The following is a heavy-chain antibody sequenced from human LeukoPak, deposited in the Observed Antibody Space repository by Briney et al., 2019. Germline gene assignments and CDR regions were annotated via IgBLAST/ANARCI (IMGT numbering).Heavy chain of an antibody. CDR1: GFTFSSYA. CDR2: ISYDGSNK. Sequence: GGSLRLSCAAYGFTFSSYAMHWVRQAPGKGLEWVAVISYDGSNKYYADSVKGRFTISRDNSKNTLYLQMNSLRAEDTAVYYCARERIFGVEFDYWGQGTLVTVSS. V-gene: IGHV3-30-3*01. D-gene: IGHD3-3*01. CDR3: ARERIFGVEFDY. J-gene: IGHJ4*02.